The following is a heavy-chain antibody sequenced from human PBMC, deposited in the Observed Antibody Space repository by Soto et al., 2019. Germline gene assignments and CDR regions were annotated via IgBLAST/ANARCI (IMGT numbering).Heavy chain of an antibody. Sequence: ASVKVSFKASGYTFTSYGISWVRQAPGQGLEWMGWISAYNGNTNYAQKLQGRVTMTTDTSTSTAYMELRSLRSDDTAVYYCASLIYSSGWNWFDPWGQGTLVTVSS. CDR1: GYTFTSYG. CDR2: ISAYNGNT. V-gene: IGHV1-18*01. J-gene: IGHJ5*02. CDR3: ASLIYSSGWNWFDP. D-gene: IGHD6-19*01.